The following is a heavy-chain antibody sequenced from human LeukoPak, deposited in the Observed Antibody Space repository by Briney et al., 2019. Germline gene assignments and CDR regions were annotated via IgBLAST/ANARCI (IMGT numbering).Heavy chain of an antibody. CDR2: ISSSSSYI. V-gene: IGHV3-21*01. Sequence: PGGTLRLSCAASGFTFSSYSMNWVRQAPGKGLEWVSSISSSSSYIYYADSVKGRFTISRDNAKNSLYLQMNSLRAEDTAVYYCASDFIGWLSLDYWGQGTLVTVSS. CDR1: GFTFSSYS. D-gene: IGHD6-19*01. J-gene: IGHJ4*02. CDR3: ASDFIGWLSLDY.